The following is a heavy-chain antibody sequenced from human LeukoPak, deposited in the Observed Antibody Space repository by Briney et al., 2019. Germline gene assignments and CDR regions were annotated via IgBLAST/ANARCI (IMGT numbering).Heavy chain of an antibody. V-gene: IGHV3-74*01. D-gene: IGHD3-3*01. CDR1: GFTFSSYW. J-gene: IGHJ4*02. CDR3: VKDKTDFWSGYFDY. CDR2: INGDGRNI. Sequence: GGSLRLSCVASGFTFSSYWMHWVRQDPRKGLVWVSRINGDGRNINYADSVRGRFTISRDNAKNTLYLQMNSLRSEDMALYYCVKDKTDFWSGYFDYWGQGTLVTVSS.